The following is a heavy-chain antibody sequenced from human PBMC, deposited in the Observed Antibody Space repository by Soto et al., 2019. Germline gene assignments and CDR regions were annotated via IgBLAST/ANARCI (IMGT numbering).Heavy chain of an antibody. J-gene: IGHJ4*02. Sequence: HLVESGGGLVQTGGSLRLSCAIFESTVSRDWMNWVRQAPGKGLEWVAHINQDGSEKYYVDSVKGRFTISRDNAKKSLYLQMNSLRPADTAMYYCSGGVGDAFWGQGTLVTVSS. V-gene: IGHV3-7*04. CDR1: ESTVSRDW. CDR3: SGGVGDAF. CDR2: INQDGSEK. D-gene: IGHD1-26*01.